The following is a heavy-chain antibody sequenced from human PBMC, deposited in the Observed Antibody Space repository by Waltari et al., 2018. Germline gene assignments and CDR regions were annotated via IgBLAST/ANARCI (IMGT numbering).Heavy chain of an antibody. V-gene: IGHV4-59*08. CDR3: ARQRGVEGLY. Sequence: QVQLQESGPGLVKPSETLSLTCAVSGASLSSSYWAWIRQPPGKGLEWIGYVSFSGSPTYNPSLKGRVTISLDTSRNQVSLKLTSVTAADTAVYYCARQRGVEGLYWGQGTLVTVSS. D-gene: IGHD2-8*02. J-gene: IGHJ4*02. CDR1: GASLSSSY. CDR2: VSFSGSP.